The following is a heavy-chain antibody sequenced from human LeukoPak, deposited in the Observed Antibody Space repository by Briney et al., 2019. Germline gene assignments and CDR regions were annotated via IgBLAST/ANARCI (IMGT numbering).Heavy chain of an antibody. J-gene: IGHJ5*02. Sequence: SSETLSLTCTVSGGSISSGDYYWSWIRQPPGKGLEWIGYIYYSGSTYYNPSLKSRVTISVDTSKNQFSLKLSSVTAADTAVYYCAGEIAAGTTSNWFDPGAREPWSPSPQ. CDR2: IYYSGST. CDR1: GGSISSGDYY. V-gene: IGHV4-30-4*08. D-gene: IGHD6-13*01. CDR3: AGEIAAGTTSNWFDP.